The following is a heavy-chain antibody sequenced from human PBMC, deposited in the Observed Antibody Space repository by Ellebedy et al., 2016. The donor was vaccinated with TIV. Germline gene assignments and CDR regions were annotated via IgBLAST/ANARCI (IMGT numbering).Heavy chain of an antibody. V-gene: IGHV3-7*03. CDR1: GLTFTNAW. CDR3: ARGRSFN. D-gene: IGHD3-10*01. CDR2: IKQDGSEK. J-gene: IGHJ4*02. Sequence: GESLKISCAASGLTFTNAWMHWVRQTPGKGLEWVAYIKQDGSEKYYVDSVKGRFTISRDNAKNSLYLQMNSLRAEDTAVYYCARGRSFNWGQGTLVTVSS.